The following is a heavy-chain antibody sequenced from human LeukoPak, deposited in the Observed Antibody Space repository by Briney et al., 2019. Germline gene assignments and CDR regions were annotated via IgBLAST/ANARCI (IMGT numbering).Heavy chain of an antibody. J-gene: IGHJ4*02. D-gene: IGHD3-3*01. Sequence: GGSLRLSCAASGFTFSSYWMSWVRQAPGKGLEWVANIKQDGSEKYYVDSVKGRFTISRDNAKNSLYLQMNSLRAEDTAVYYCASSRDFWSGYLAEYNDYWGQGTLVTVSS. CDR1: GFTFSSYW. CDR2: IKQDGSEK. V-gene: IGHV3-7*01. CDR3: ASSRDFWSGYLAEYNDY.